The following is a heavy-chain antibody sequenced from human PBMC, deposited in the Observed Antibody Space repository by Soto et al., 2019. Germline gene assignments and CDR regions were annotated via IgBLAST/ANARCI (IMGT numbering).Heavy chain of an antibody. J-gene: IGHJ4*02. CDR1: GFTFADYA. D-gene: IGHD6-13*01. Sequence: GGSLRLSCAASGFTFADYAMHWVRQAPGKGLEWVSGISWNSGSIGYADSVKGRFTISRDNAKNSLYLQMNSLRAEDTALYYCAKDTRAPYVAAAGTDYFDYWGQGTLVTVSS. CDR3: AKDTRAPYVAAAGTDYFDY. CDR2: ISWNSGSI. V-gene: IGHV3-9*01.